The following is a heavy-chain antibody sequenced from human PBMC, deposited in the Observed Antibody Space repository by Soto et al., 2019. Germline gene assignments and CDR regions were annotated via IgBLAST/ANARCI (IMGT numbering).Heavy chain of an antibody. D-gene: IGHD3-10*01. Sequence: EVQLVESGGGLVQSGGSLRLSCAASGFTLGNFWISWVRQAPGKGLEWVANINQDGSVKYYVDSVKGRFTLSRDNAKSSLYLQMNSLRAEDTALYGCARDYYGSGSHDSWCQGTLVTVS. CDR3: ARDYYGSGSHDS. CDR2: INQDGSVK. J-gene: IGHJ5*01. V-gene: IGHV3-7*03. CDR1: GFTLGNFW.